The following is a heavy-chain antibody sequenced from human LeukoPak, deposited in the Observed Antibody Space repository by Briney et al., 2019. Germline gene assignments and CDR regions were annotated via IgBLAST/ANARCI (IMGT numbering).Heavy chain of an antibody. Sequence: AASVKVSCTASGYTFTSYYMHWVRQAPGQGLEWMGIINPSGGSTSYAQKFQGRVTMTRDTSTSTVYMELSSLRSEDTAVYYCARDLGCSGGSCYSDYFDYWGQGTLVTVSS. CDR1: GYTFTSYY. CDR2: INPSGGST. CDR3: ARDLGCSGGSCYSDYFDY. J-gene: IGHJ4*02. D-gene: IGHD2-15*01. V-gene: IGHV1-46*01.